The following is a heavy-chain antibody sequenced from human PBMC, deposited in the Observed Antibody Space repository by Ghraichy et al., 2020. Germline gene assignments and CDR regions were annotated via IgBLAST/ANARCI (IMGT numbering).Heavy chain of an antibody. V-gene: IGHV1-2*06. J-gene: IGHJ4*02. Sequence: ASVKVSCKASGYTFTGYYMHWVRQAPGQGLEWMGRINPNSGGTNYAQKFQGRVTMTRDTSISTAYMELSRLRSDDTAVYYCARGRHYDFWSGYYSGVGYWGQGTLVTVSS. D-gene: IGHD3-3*01. CDR1: GYTFTGYY. CDR3: ARGRHYDFWSGYYSGVGY. CDR2: INPNSGGT.